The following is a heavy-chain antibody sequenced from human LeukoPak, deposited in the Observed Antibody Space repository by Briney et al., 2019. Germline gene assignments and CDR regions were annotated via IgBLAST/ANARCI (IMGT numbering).Heavy chain of an antibody. CDR3: AKEDIAGNGFPFDS. V-gene: IGHV3-21*04. Sequence: GGSLRLSCAASGFTFSSYTMNWVRQAPGKGLEWVSSISSSRSYIYNADSVKGRFTISRDNAKNSVYLQMNSLRVEDTTNYYCAKEDIAGNGFPFDSWGQGTMVTVSS. D-gene: IGHD5-12*01. CDR1: GFTFSSYT. J-gene: IGHJ4*02. CDR2: ISSSRSYI.